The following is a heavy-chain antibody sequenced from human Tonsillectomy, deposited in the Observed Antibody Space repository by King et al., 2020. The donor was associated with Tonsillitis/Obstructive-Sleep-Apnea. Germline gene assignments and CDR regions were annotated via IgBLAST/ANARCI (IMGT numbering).Heavy chain of an antibody. V-gene: IGHV1-18*01. CDR2: ISAYIGET. CDR3: ARDYCSGGRCYSEWFDP. Sequence: VQLVESGAEVKKPGASVKVSCKASGYTFTSYGITWVRQAPGLGLEWMEWISAYIGETKYGQKFQGRVAMTTDTSTSTAYMELRSLRSDDTAVYYCARDYCSGGRCYSEWFDPWGQGTLVTVSS. J-gene: IGHJ5*02. CDR1: GYTFTSYG. D-gene: IGHD2-15*01.